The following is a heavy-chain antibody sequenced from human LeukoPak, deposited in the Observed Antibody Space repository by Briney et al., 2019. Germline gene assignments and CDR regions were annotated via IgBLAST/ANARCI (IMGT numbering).Heavy chain of an antibody. CDR2: IIPNSGAT. CDR1: VYVFTAYH. CDR3: ARGISGGFDI. J-gene: IGHJ3*02. D-gene: IGHD2-21*01. Sequence: GASVKVSCKPSVYVFTAYHMHWVRQAPGQGLEWMGRIIPNSGATNYAQNFQGRVTMTRDTSISTAYMELSRLSPDDTAVYYCARGISGGFDIWGQGTMVTVSS. V-gene: IGHV1-2*06.